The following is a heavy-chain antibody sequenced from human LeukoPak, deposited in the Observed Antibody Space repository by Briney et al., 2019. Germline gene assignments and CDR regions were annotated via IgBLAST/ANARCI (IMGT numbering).Heavy chain of an antibody. CDR3: AREFGINWFDP. CDR2: ISYDGSNK. Sequence: PGRSLRLSCAASGFTFSSYGMHWVRQAPGKGLEWVAVISYDGSNKYYADSVKGRFTISRDNSKNTLYLQMNSLRAEDTAVYYCAREFGINWFDPWGQGTLVTVSS. D-gene: IGHD3-16*01. J-gene: IGHJ5*02. CDR1: GFTFSSYG. V-gene: IGHV3-30*03.